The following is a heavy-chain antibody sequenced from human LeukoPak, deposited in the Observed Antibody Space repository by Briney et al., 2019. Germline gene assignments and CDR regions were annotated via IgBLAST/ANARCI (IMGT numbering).Heavy chain of an antibody. V-gene: IGHV3-48*03. Sequence: PGGSLRLSCAASGFTFSSYEMNWVRQAPGQGLEGVSYISSSGSTIYYTDSVKGRFTISRDNAKNLMYLQMNSLRAEDTAVYNCARSFLKYYYDSSGLFDYWGQGTLVTVSS. CDR2: ISSSGSTI. J-gene: IGHJ4*02. CDR1: GFTFSSYE. CDR3: ARSFLKYYYDSSGLFDY. D-gene: IGHD3-22*01.